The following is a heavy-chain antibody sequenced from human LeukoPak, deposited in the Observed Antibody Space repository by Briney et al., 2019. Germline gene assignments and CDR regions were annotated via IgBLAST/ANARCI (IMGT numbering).Heavy chain of an antibody. CDR3: ARPRKGGWFDP. D-gene: IGHD3-16*01. CDR1: GGSISSSSYY. Sequence: SETLSLTCTVSGGSISSSSYYWGWIRQPPGKGLEWIGSIYYSGSTYYNPSLKSRVTISVDTPKNQFSLKLSSVTAADTAVYYCARPRKGGWFDPWGQGTLVTVSS. J-gene: IGHJ5*02. V-gene: IGHV4-39*01. CDR2: IYYSGST.